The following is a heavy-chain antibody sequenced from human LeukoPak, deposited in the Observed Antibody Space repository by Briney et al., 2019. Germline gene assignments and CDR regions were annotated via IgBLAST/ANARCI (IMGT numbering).Heavy chain of an antibody. CDR2: IKQDGSEK. CDR1: GLTFSSYW. J-gene: IGHJ4*02. CDR3: ARDGGGEYQLLYYFDY. D-gene: IGHD2-2*01. V-gene: IGHV3-7*01. Sequence: PGGSLRLSCAASGLTFSSYWMSWVRQAPGKGLEWVANIKQDGSEKYYVDSVKGRFTISRDNAKNSLYLQMNSLRAEDTAVYYCARDGGGEYQLLYYFDYWGQGTLVNVSS.